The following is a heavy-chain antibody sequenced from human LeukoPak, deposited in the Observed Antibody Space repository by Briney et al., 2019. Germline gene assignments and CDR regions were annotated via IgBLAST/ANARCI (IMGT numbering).Heavy chain of an antibody. J-gene: IGHJ4*02. CDR3: TRAARSGYSHGWSFDF. CDR1: GFTFSNYD. CDR2: IGAAGDT. V-gene: IGHV3-13*01. Sequence: GGSLRLSCATSGFTFSNYDMHWVRQVTGKGLEWVSGIGAAGDTYYPGSVKGRFTISRENAKNFLYLQMNSLRAGDTAVYYCTRAARSGYSHGWSFDFWGQGTLVTVSS. D-gene: IGHD2-2*03.